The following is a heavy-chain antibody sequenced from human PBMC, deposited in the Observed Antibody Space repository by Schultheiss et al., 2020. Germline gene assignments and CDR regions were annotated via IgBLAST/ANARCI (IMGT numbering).Heavy chain of an antibody. Sequence: GGSLRLSCAASGFTFSSYGMHWVRQAPGKGLEWVAVIWYDGSNKYYADSVKGRFTISRDNAKNSLYLQMNSLRAEDTAVYYCARDGSYYFDYWGQGTLVTVSS. J-gene: IGHJ4*02. V-gene: IGHV3-33*08. CDR3: ARDGSYYFDY. D-gene: IGHD1-26*01. CDR1: GFTFSSYG. CDR2: IWYDGSNK.